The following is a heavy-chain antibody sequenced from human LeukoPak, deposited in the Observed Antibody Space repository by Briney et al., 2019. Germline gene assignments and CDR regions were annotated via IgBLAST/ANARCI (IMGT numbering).Heavy chain of an antibody. CDR2: ISSSGSTK. Sequence: QAGGSLRLSCAASGFTFINYEMNWVRQAPGKGLEWLSYISSSGSTKYYADSVKGRFTISRDNAKNSLYLQMNSLRAEDTAVYYCSRDGGTYYFDYSGQGTLVTVSS. D-gene: IGHD3-16*01. V-gene: IGHV3-48*03. J-gene: IGHJ4*02. CDR1: GFTFINYE. CDR3: SRDGGTYYFDY.